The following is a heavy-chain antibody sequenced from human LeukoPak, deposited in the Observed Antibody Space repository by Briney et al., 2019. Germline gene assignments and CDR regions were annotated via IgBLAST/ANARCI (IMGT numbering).Heavy chain of an antibody. CDR3: ARQYSSSSHFDY. J-gene: IGHJ4*02. CDR2: IYYSGST. Sequence: PSETLSLTCTVSGGSISSYYWSWIRQPPGKGLEWIGYIYYSGSTNHNPSLKGRVTISVDTSKNQFSLKLSSVTAADTAVYYCARQYSSSSHFDYWGQGTLVTVSS. V-gene: IGHV4-59*01. D-gene: IGHD6-6*01. CDR1: GGSISSYY.